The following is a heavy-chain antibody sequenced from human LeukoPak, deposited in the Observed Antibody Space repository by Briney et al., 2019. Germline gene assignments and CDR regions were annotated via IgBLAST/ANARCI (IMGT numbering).Heavy chain of an antibody. CDR3: ARDGLGTVTTFLERWHY. D-gene: IGHD4-17*01. J-gene: IGHJ4*02. CDR1: GGTFSSYA. CDR2: IIPILGVA. Sequence: SVKVSCKASGGTFSSYAISWVRQAPGQGLEWMGRIIPILGVANYAQKFQGRVTITADKSTSTAYMELSSLRSEDTAVYYCARDGLGTVTTFLERWHYWGQGTLVTVSS. V-gene: IGHV1-69*04.